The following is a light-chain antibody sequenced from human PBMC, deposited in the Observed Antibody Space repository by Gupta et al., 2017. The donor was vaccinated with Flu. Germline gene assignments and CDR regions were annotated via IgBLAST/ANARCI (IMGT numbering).Light chain of an antibody. CDR2: AAS. V-gene: IGKV1-17*01. Sequence: DIQMTQSPSSLSASVGDRVTITCRASQGIRDELGWYQQKPGKAPKRLIYAASSLQSGVPSRFSGSGSGTEFTLTITSLQPEDFATYYCRQHNKYPVTFGRGTKVEIK. CDR3: RQHNKYPVT. CDR1: QGIRDE. J-gene: IGKJ4*01.